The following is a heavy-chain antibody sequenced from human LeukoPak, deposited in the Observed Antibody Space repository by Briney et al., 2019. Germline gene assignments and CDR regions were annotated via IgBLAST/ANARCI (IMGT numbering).Heavy chain of an antibody. Sequence: GGSLRLSCAASGFTFSSYGMHWVRQAPGKGLERVAVIWYDGSNKYYADSVKGRFTISRDNSKNTLYLQMNSLRVEDTAVYYCASGLMGWYYFDYWGQGTLVTVSS. V-gene: IGHV3-33*01. J-gene: IGHJ4*02. CDR3: ASGLMGWYYFDY. D-gene: IGHD2-8*01. CDR2: IWYDGSNK. CDR1: GFTFSSYG.